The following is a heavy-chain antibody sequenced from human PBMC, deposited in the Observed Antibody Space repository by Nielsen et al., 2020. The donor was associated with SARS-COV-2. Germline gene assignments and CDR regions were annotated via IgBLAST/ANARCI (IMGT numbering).Heavy chain of an antibody. Sequence: GSLRLSCAAYGFSFSGYYWSWIRQPPGKGLEWIGEINHSGSTNYNPSLKSRVTISVDTSKNQFSLKLSSVTAADTAVYYCARLTAVPAAIRPYYYYYYYMDVWGKGTTVTVSS. CDR2: INHSGST. D-gene: IGHD2-2*02. V-gene: IGHV4-34*01. J-gene: IGHJ6*03. CDR1: GFSFSGYY. CDR3: ARLTAVPAAIRPYYYYYYYMDV.